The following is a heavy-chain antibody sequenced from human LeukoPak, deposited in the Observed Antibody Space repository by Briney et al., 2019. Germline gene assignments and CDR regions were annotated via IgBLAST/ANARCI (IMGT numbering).Heavy chain of an antibody. CDR1: GEFFSGFY. Sequence: TETLSLTCDVHGEFFSGFYWSWIRQSPGKGLEWIGDINHSGTTKYNPSLKSRVTLLIDTSKNHFSLKVNSVTAADTAVYYCARLPLGAFGEVLNFDLWGQGTVVTVSS. CDR3: ARLPLGAFGEVLNFDL. CDR2: INHSGTT. J-gene: IGHJ4*02. D-gene: IGHD3-10*01. V-gene: IGHV4-34*01.